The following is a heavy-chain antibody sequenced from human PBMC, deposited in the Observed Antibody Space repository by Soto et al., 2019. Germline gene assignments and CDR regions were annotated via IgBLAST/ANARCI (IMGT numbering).Heavy chain of an antibody. Sequence: ASVKVSCKASGYAFSFGFSWVRQAPGQGLEWMGWISASDGSTNSAQKFRGGISLTTDTSTNTAYMDLLSLTSDDTAVYFCATYYFGSGSYYGFDNWGQGTLVTVSS. CDR3: ATYYFGSGSYYGFDN. V-gene: IGHV1-18*01. CDR2: ISASDGST. J-gene: IGHJ4*02. D-gene: IGHD3-10*01. CDR1: GYAFSFG.